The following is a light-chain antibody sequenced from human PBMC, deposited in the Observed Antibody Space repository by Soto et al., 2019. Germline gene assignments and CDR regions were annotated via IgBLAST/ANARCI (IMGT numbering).Light chain of an antibody. CDR2: AAS. Sequence: IQLTQSPSSLSASVGDRVTITCRASQDISSYLAWYQQRPGKAPNLLIYAASTLQSGVPSRFSGSGSGTDFTLTICSLQPEDFATYFCQELNTYARTFGGGTKVEIK. J-gene: IGKJ4*01. CDR1: QDISSY. CDR3: QELNTYART. V-gene: IGKV1-9*01.